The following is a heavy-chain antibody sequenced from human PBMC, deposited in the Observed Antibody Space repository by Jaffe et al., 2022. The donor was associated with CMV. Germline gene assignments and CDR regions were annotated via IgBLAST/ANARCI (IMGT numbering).Heavy chain of an antibody. D-gene: IGHD1-1*01. J-gene: IGHJ4*02. V-gene: IGHV4-39*01. Sequence: QLQLQESGPGLVKPSETLSLTCTVSGGSITSTSSYWGWVRQPPGKGLEWIGNIYYSGSTYYNPSLKSRVTISIDTSKSQFSLKLTSVTAPDTAVYYCARLEALEGTIRLRYYFAYWGQGTLVTVSS. CDR3: ARLEALEGTIRLRYYFAY. CDR2: IYYSGST. CDR1: GGSITSTSSY.